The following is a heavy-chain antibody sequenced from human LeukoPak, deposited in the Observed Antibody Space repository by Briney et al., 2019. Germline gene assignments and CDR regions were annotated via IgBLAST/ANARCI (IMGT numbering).Heavy chain of an antibody. V-gene: IGHV1-18*04. D-gene: IGHD2-15*01. Sequence: ASVKVSCKASGYTFISYGISWVRQAPGQGLEWMGWISAYNGNTNYAQKLQGRVTVTTDTSTSTAYMELRSLRSDDTAVYYCARDMVVAATTEGYGMDFWGKGTTVTVSS. CDR1: GYTFISYG. CDR3: ARDMVVAATTEGYGMDF. CDR2: ISAYNGNT. J-gene: IGHJ6*04.